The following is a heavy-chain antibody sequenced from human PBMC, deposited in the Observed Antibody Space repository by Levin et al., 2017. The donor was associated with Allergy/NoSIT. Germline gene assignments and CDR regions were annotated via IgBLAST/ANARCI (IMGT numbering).Heavy chain of an antibody. CDR3: AKDGRMVGGGIEVGTYYFDY. CDR2: ISDDGSNK. CDR1: GFTFSSYG. Sequence: GGSLRLSCAASGFTFSSYGMHWVRQAPGKGLEWVAVISDDGSNKDYADSVKGRFTISRDNSKNTLYLQMNSLRAEDTAVYYCAKDGRMVGGGIEVGTYYFDYWGQGTLVTVSS. D-gene: IGHD1-26*01. J-gene: IGHJ4*02. V-gene: IGHV3-30*18.